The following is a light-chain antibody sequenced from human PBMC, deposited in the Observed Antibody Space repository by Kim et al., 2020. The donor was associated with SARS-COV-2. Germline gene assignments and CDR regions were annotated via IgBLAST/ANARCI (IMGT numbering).Light chain of an antibody. V-gene: IGLV2-14*03. CDR2: DVS. J-gene: IGLJ1*01. CDR3: SSYTSSSTNYV. CDR1: SSDVGGYNY. Sequence: AINISCTGTSSDVGGYNYVSWYQQHPGKATKLMIYDVSNRPSGVSNRFSGSKSGNTASLTISGLQAEDEADYYCSSYTSSSTNYVFGTGTKVTVL.